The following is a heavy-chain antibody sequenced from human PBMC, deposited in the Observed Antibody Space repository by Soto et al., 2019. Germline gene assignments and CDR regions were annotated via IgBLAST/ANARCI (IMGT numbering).Heavy chain of an antibody. Sequence: GGSLRLSCAASGFTFSGSAMHWVRQASGKGLEWVGRIRSKANSYATAYAASVKGRFTISRDDSKNTAYLQMNSLKTEDTAVYYCTGSPTTKHYHYYFSMDVWGKGTXVTVSS. J-gene: IGHJ6*03. CDR1: GFTFSGSA. CDR2: IRSKANSYAT. D-gene: IGHD1-26*01. CDR3: TGSPTTKHYHYYFSMDV. V-gene: IGHV3-73*01.